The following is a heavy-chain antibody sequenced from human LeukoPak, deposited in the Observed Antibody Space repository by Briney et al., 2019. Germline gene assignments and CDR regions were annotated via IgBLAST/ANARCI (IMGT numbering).Heavy chain of an antibody. CDR1: GDSITSSNYH. J-gene: IGHJ4*02. Sequence: SETLPQTFTVSGDSITSSNYHWGWIRQPPGKGLEWIGNIHYTGSTSSNPSLKSRVTISVDTSKTQFSLRLSSVTAADTAVYYCGRLSTGFDHNYYFDYRGQGTLVTVSS. CDR2: IHYTGST. D-gene: IGHD2-8*02. V-gene: IGHV4-39*01. CDR3: GRLSTGFDHNYYFDY.